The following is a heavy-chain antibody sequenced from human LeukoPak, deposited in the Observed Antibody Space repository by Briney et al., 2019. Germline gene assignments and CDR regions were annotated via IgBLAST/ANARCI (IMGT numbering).Heavy chain of an antibody. Sequence: GGSLRLSCAASGFTVSSNYMSWIRQAPGKGLEWVSYISSSGTTIYYADSVKGRFTISRDNAKNSLYLQMNSLRAEDTAVYYCARRRDSGSLQHFDYWGQGTLVTVSS. V-gene: IGHV3-11*01. CDR2: ISSSGTTI. CDR3: ARRRDSGSLQHFDY. J-gene: IGHJ4*02. CDR1: GFTVSSNY. D-gene: IGHD1-26*01.